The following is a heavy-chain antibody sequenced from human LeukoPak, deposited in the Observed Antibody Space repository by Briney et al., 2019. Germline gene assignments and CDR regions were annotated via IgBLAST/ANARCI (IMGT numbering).Heavy chain of an antibody. Sequence: SVKVSCKASGGTFSSYAISWVRQAPGQGLEWMGRIIPIFGTANYAQKFQGRVTITTDESTSTAYMELSSLRSEDTAVYYCARDGSSSTSPFDYWGQGTLVTVSS. V-gene: IGHV1-69*05. CDR2: IIPIFGTA. CDR3: ARDGSSSTSPFDY. D-gene: IGHD6-13*01. CDR1: GGTFSSYA. J-gene: IGHJ4*02.